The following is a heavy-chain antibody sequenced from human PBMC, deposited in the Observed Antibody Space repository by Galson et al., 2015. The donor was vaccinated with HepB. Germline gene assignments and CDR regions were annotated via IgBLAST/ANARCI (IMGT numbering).Heavy chain of an antibody. CDR2: ISYDGSNK. CDR1: GFTFSSYA. D-gene: IGHD4-17*01. V-gene: IGHV3-30-3*01. CDR3: ARDGTRRVTRATNRGGFDL. J-gene: IGHJ2*01. Sequence: SLRLSCAASGFTFSSYAMHWVRQAPGKGLEWVAVISYDGSNKYYADSVKGRFTISRDNSKNTLYLQMNSLRAEDTAVYYCARDGTRRVTRATNRGGFDLWGRGTLVTVSS.